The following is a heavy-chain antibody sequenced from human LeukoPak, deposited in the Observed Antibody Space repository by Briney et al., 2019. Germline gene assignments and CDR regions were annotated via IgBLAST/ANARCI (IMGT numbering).Heavy chain of an antibody. Sequence: GGSLRLSCAASEFTFDNYAMHWVRQAPGKGLEWVSGISWNSGNIVYADSVKGRFTISRDNAKNSLYLQMNSLRTEDTALYYCSKEPRGSSWPYYFDYWGQGTLVTVSS. CDR2: ISWNSGNI. CDR1: EFTFDNYA. J-gene: IGHJ4*02. D-gene: IGHD6-13*01. CDR3: SKEPRGSSWPYYFDY. V-gene: IGHV3-9*01.